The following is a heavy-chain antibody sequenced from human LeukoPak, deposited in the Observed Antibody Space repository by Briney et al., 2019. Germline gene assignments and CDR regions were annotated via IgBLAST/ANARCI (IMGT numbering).Heavy chain of an antibody. CDR1: GGSISSYY. CDR3: ARVDDQWDYYATTGPRRDIFDI. J-gene: IGHJ3*02. V-gene: IGHV4-59*01. Sequence: SETLSLTCTVSGGSISSYYWSWIRQPPGKGLEWIAYISYSGSTNYNPSLKSRVTISVDTSKNQFSLKLSSVTAADTAVYYCARVDDQWDYYATTGPRRDIFDIWGQGTMVTVSS. D-gene: IGHD3-22*01. CDR2: ISYSGST.